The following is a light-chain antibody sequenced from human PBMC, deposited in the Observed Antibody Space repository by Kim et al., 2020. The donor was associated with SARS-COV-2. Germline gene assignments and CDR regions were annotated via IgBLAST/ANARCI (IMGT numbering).Light chain of an antibody. CDR2: AAS. V-gene: IGKV3-15*01. CDR3: QQYNDWPRT. CDR1: QSVSSN. J-gene: IGKJ1*01. Sequence: EIVMTQSPATLSVSPGERATLSCRASQSVSSNLAWYQQKPGQAPRLVIYAASTRATCIPARFSGSGSGTEFTLTISSLQSEDFGIYYCQQYNDWPRTFGQGTKVDIK.